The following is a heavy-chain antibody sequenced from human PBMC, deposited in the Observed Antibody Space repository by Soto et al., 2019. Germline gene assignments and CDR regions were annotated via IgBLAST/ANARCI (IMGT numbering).Heavy chain of an antibody. D-gene: IGHD6-19*01. J-gene: IGHJ4*02. CDR3: ARDAAVPGESDRFDY. CDR2: AYHNGLT. V-gene: IGHV4-4*02. CDR1: GDSVTSNVW. Sequence: SETLSLTCAVSGDSVTSNVWWSWVRQPPGKGLEWIGEAYHNGLTDYNPSLKSRATMSVDTSKNEFSLKLTSLTAADTAIYYCARDAAVPGESDRFDYWGQGTLVTVSS.